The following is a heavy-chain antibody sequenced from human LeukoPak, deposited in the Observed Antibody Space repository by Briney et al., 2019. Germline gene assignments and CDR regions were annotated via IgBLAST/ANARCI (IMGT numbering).Heavy chain of an antibody. CDR2: MNPNSGNT. D-gene: IGHD3-22*01. CDR1: GYTFTSYD. Sequence: ASVKVSCKASGYTFTSYDINWVRQATGQGLEWMGWMNPNSGNTGYAQKFQGRVTMTRNTSISTAYMELSSLRSEDTAVYYCARGLEITMIVVVISEGYYGMDVWGQGTTVTVSS. J-gene: IGHJ6*02. V-gene: IGHV1-8*01. CDR3: ARGLEITMIVVVISEGYYGMDV.